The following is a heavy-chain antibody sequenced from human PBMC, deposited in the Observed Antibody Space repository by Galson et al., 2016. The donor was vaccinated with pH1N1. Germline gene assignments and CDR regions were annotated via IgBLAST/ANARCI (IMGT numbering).Heavy chain of an antibody. CDR1: GYCFTRYY. CDR2: IDPSDGTP. J-gene: IGHJ4*02. V-gene: IGHV1-46*01. CDR3: ARRYFLDY. Sequence: SVKVSCKAAGYCFTRYYMHWVRLAPGPGREWDGIIDPSDGTPTYSDKFQGRISLTRDTSTNSVYMQLTTLIPDDSATYFCARRYFLDYWGQGTLVTVSS.